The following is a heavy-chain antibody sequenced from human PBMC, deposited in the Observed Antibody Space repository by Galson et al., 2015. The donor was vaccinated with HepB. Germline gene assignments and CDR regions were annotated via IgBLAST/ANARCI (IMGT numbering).Heavy chain of an antibody. J-gene: IGHJ4*02. D-gene: IGHD6-19*01. V-gene: IGHV3-11*06. CDR1: GFTFSDYY. CDR3: ARAVAGFVFDY. Sequence: SLRLSCAASGFTFSDYYMSWIRQAPGKGLEWVSYISTSSTFTNYADSVKGRFTISRDNAKNSLYLQVNSLRPEDTALYYCARAVAGFVFDYWGQGTLVTVSS. CDR2: ISTSSTFT.